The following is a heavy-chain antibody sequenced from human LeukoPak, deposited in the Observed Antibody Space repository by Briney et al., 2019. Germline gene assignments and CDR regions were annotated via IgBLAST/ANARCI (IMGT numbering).Heavy chain of an antibody. CDR2: ISWNSGSI. V-gene: IGHV3-9*03. D-gene: IGHD2-15*01. Sequence: GRSLRLSCAASGFTFDDYAMHWVRQAPGKGLEWVAGISWNSGSIGYADSVKGRFTISRDNAKNSPYLQMNSLRAEDMALYYCAKGGVVVVAATYFDYWGQGTLVTVSS. CDR1: GFTFDDYA. J-gene: IGHJ4*02. CDR3: AKGGVVVVAATYFDY.